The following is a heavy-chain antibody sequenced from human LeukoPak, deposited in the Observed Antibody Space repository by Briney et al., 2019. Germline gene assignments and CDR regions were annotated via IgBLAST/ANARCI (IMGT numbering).Heavy chain of an antibody. V-gene: IGHV1-8*03. J-gene: IGHJ2*01. CDR3: AKTGTTGWYFDL. D-gene: IGHD1-7*01. Sequence: ASVTVSFTASGYTFTSYDINWVRQATGQGLEWMGWMNPNSGNTGYSQKFQGRVTITRNTSISTAYMELSSLRSEDTAVYYCAKTGTTGWYFDLWGRGTLVTVSS. CDR2: MNPNSGNT. CDR1: GYTFTSYD.